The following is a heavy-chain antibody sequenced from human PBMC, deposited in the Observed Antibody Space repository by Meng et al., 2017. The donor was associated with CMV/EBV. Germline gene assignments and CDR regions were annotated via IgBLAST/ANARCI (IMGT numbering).Heavy chain of an antibody. J-gene: IGHJ4*02. CDR3: ARESFGSHFDY. V-gene: IGHV3-30-3*01. Sequence: GESLKISCAASGFTFSSYAMHWVRQAPGKGLEWVAVISYDGSNKYYADSVKGRFTISRGNSKNTLYLQMNSLSAEDTAVYYCARESFGSHFDYWGQGTLVTVSS. D-gene: IGHD1-26*01. CDR1: GFTFSSYA. CDR2: ISYDGSNK.